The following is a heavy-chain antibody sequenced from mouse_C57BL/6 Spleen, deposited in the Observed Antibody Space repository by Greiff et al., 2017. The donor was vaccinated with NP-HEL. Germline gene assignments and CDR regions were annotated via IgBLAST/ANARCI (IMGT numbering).Heavy chain of an antibody. CDR2: IWRGGST. V-gene: IGHV2-5*01. Sequence: VKLMESGPGLVQPSQSLSITCTVSGFSLTSYGVHWVRQSPGKGLEWLGVIWRGGSTDYNAAFMSRLSITKDNSKSQVFFKMNSLQADDTAIYYCAKDLYDYDGGDYYAMDYWGQGTSVTVSS. CDR3: AKDLYDYDGGDYYAMDY. J-gene: IGHJ4*01. CDR1: GFSLTSYG. D-gene: IGHD2-4*01.